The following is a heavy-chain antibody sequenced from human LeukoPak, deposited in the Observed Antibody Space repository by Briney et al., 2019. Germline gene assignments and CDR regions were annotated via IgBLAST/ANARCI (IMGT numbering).Heavy chain of an antibody. CDR2: IIHSGDT. Sequence: SETLSLTCSVSGDSMSTGSYWAWIRQPPGKGLEWIASIIHSGDTYYKQSLKSRLTISMDTSKNQFSLSLISVTAAATAVYYCARLSLDRLDYWGQGTLVTVTS. J-gene: IGHJ4*02. V-gene: IGHV4-38-2*02. D-gene: IGHD2/OR15-2a*01. CDR3: ARLSLDRLDY. CDR1: GDSMSTGSY.